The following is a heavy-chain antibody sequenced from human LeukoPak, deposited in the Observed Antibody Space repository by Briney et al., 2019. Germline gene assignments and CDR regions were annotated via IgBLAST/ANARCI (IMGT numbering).Heavy chain of an antibody. CDR2: IKHSGST. D-gene: IGHD5-12*01. CDR1: GGSFSGYY. J-gene: IGHJ4*02. CDR3: ARDGSGYDTDY. V-gene: IGHV4-34*01. Sequence: SETLSLTCAVYGGSFSGYYWSWIRQPPGKGLEWIGEIKHSGSTNYNPSLKSRVTISVDTSKNQFSLKLSSVTAADTAVYYCARDGSGYDTDYWGQGTLVTVSS.